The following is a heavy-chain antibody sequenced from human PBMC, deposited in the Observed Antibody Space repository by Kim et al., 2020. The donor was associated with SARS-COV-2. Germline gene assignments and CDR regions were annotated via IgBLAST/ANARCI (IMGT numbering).Heavy chain of an antibody. D-gene: IGHD6-19*01. Sequence: STNYSPSLKSRVSISVDASKNQCSLKLNSVTTADTAVYYCARDTSGWALDYWGQGTLVTVSS. CDR2: ST. V-gene: IGHV4-59*01. J-gene: IGHJ4*02. CDR3: ARDTSGWALDY.